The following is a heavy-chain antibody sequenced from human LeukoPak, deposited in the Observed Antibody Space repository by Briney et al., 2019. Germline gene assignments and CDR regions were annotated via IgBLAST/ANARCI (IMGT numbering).Heavy chain of an antibody. D-gene: IGHD2-15*01. J-gene: IGHJ6*02. Sequence: PGGSLRLSCAASGFTFSSYAMSWVRQAPGKGLEWVSAISGSGGSTYYADSVKGRFTISRDNSKNTLYLQMNSLRAEDTAVYYCAKIEDCSGGSCLYFDYGMDVWGQGTTVTVSS. CDR3: AKIEDCSGGSCLYFDYGMDV. CDR1: GFTFSSYA. V-gene: IGHV3-23*01. CDR2: ISGSGGST.